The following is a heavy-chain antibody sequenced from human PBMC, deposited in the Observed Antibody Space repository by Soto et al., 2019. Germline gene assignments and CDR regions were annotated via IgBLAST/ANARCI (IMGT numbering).Heavy chain of an antibody. CDR1: GFTFSSYA. V-gene: IGHV3-30-3*01. CDR3: ARDFSAADGEAGGMDV. CDR2: ISYDGSNK. Sequence: QVQLVESGGGVVQPGRSLRLSCAASGFTFSSYAMHWVRQAPGKGLEWVAVISYDGSNKYYADSVKGRFTISRDNSKNALYLQMNGLSAEDTAVYYCARDFSAADGEAGGMDVWGQGTTVTFS. D-gene: IGHD6-13*01. J-gene: IGHJ6*02.